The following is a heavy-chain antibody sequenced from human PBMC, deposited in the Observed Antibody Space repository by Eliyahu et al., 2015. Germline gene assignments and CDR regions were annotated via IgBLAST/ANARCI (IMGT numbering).Heavy chain of an antibody. CDR3: AKPSRSWSPFDS. Sequence: EVQLLESGGGLIQPGGSLRLSCAASGFTFSSYAMTWVRQAPGKGLEWVSAIGASGASTYYADSVKGRVTISRDNFENTVSLQMNSLRVEDTAIYYCAKPSRSWSPFDSWGQGTLVTVSS. CDR2: IGASGAST. CDR1: GFTFSSYA. J-gene: IGHJ4*02. D-gene: IGHD6-13*01. V-gene: IGHV3-23*01.